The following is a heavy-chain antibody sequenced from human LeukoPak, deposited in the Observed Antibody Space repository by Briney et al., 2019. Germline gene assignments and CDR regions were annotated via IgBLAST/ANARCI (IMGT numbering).Heavy chain of an antibody. J-gene: IGHJ5*02. Sequence: PSETLSLTCAVSGYSISSGYYWGWIRQPPGKGLEWIGSIYYTGRTYYNPSLKSRVTISVDTSKNQFSLKLSSVTAADTAVYYCARHGYNSRSPNWFDPWGQGTLVTVSS. CDR2: IYYTGRT. V-gene: IGHV4-38-2*01. CDR1: GYSISSGYY. D-gene: IGHD5-24*01. CDR3: ARHGYNSRSPNWFDP.